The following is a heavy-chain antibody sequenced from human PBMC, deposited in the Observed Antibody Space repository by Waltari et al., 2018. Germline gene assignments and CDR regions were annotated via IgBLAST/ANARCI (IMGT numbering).Heavy chain of an antibody. Sequence: QLQLVQSGAEEKTPGASVTFTGKASGYTFTSYDLHWIRQPPGQGLEWMGCINSGNGNTKKSQKFKGRDTITSDTSASTGYMELSSPRAEDTAVYYWESSTAAAGLFDYWGQGTLVTVSS. CDR1: GYTFTSYD. J-gene: IGHJ4*02. CDR3: ESSTAAAGLFDY. V-gene: IGHV1-3*05. CDR2: INSGNGNT. D-gene: IGHD6-13*01.